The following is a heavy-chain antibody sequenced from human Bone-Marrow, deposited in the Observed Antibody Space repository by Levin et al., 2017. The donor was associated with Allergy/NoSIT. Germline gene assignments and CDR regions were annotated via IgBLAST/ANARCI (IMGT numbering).Heavy chain of an antibody. D-gene: IGHD6-25*01. V-gene: IGHV3-74*01. CDR1: GFTFSSYW. J-gene: IGHJ4*02. Sequence: QTGGSLRLSCAASGFTFSSYWMHWFRQAPGKGLVWVSRIKTDGTTTEYADSVKGRFTISRDNAKNTLYLQMSSLRAEDTAVYYCARDRWSSGDYWGQGILVTVSS. CDR2: IKTDGTTT. CDR3: ARDRWSSGDY.